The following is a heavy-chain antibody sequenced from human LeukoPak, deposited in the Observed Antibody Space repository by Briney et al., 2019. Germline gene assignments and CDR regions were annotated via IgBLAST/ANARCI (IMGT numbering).Heavy chain of an antibody. V-gene: IGHV4-59*01. CDR3: AREQWRGAFDI. D-gene: IGHD6-19*01. CDR1: GGSISSYY. Sequence: PSETLSLTCTVSGGSISSYYWSWIRQPPGKGLEWIGYIYYSGSTNYNPSLKSRVTISVDTSKNQFSLKLSSVTAADTAVYYCAREQWRGAFDIWGQGTMVTVSS. CDR2: IYYSGST. J-gene: IGHJ3*02.